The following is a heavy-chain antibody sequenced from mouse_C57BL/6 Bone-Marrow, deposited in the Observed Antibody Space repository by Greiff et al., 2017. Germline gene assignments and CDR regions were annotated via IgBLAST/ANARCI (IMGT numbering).Heavy chain of an antibody. Sequence: VQLKESGAELVRPGASVKLSCTASGFNIKDDYMHWVKQRPEQGLEWIGWIDPENGDTEYASKFQGKATITADTSSNTAYLQLSSLTSEDTAVYYCTTALRYFDVWGTGTTVTVSS. CDR3: TTALRYFDV. CDR2: IDPENGDT. CDR1: GFNIKDDY. J-gene: IGHJ1*03. V-gene: IGHV14-4*01.